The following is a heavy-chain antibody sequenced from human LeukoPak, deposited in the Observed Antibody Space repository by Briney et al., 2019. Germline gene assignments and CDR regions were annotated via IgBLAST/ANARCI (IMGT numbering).Heavy chain of an antibody. D-gene: IGHD5-18*01. J-gene: IGHJ4*02. CDR2: IYYSGST. CDR3: ARTWIPVPFDY. Sequence: WVRQPPGKGLEWIGSIYYSGSTYYNPSLKSRVTISVDTSKTQFSLKLSSVTAADTAVYYCARTWIPVPFDYWGQGTLVTVSS. V-gene: IGHV4-39*01.